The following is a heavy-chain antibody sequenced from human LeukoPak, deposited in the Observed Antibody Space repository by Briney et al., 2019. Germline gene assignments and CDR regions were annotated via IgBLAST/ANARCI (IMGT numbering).Heavy chain of an antibody. CDR2: IYSGGST. V-gene: IGHV3-66*01. D-gene: IGHD6-6*01. CDR3: ARGLDSSSSFTY. CDR1: GFTVSSNY. Sequence: PGGSLRLSCAVSGFTVSSNYMSWVRQAPAKGLEWVSVIYSGGSTYYADSVKGRFTISRDNSKNTLYLQMNSLRAEDTAVYYCARGLDSSSSFTYWGQGTLVTVSS. J-gene: IGHJ4*02.